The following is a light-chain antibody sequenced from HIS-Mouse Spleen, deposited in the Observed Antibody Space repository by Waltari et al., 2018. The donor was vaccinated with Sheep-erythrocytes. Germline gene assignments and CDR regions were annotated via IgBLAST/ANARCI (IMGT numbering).Light chain of an antibody. J-gene: IGKJ4*01. Sequence: DIQMTQSPSSLSASVGSRVTITCRASQSISSYLNWYQQKPGKATKLLIYAASSLHSGVPSRFSGSGSGTEFTLTISSLQPEDFATYYCQQSYSTPPLTFGGGTKVEIK. CDR3: QQSYSTPPLT. CDR1: QSISSY. CDR2: AAS. V-gene: IGKV1-39*01.